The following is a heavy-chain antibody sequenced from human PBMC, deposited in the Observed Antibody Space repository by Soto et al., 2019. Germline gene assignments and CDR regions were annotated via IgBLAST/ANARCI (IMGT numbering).Heavy chain of an antibody. Sequence: QVQLVQSGAEVKKPGASVKVSCKASGFTFTTYGFTWVRQAPGQGLEWMGWISAYNGNTNYAQKFQGRVTMTTDTATSTVYLELRSLTSDDTAVYYCARGGRDGMDVWGQGTTVTLSS. CDR1: GFTFTTYG. V-gene: IGHV1-18*01. J-gene: IGHJ6*02. D-gene: IGHD3-10*01. CDR2: ISAYNGNT. CDR3: ARGGRDGMDV.